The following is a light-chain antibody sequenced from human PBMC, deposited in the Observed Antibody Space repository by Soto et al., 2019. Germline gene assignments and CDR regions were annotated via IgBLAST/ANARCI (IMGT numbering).Light chain of an antibody. V-gene: IGKV3-11*01. Sequence: EIVLTQSPDTLSLSPGERATLSCRASQSVSGYLGWYQQKPGQAPRLLIYDASNRAYGVPARFRGSGSGTNFTLTIASLDPDDFVVYYCQQRSNWPYLTFGGGTRV. CDR1: QSVSGY. CDR3: QQRSNWPYLT. CDR2: DAS. J-gene: IGKJ4*01.